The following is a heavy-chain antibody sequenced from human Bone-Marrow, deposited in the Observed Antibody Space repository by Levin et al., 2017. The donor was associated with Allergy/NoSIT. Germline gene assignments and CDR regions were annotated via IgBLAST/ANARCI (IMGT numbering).Heavy chain of an antibody. CDR2: IIPILGIA. J-gene: IGHJ4*02. D-gene: IGHD6-19*01. Sequence: KISCKASGGTFSSYAISWVRQAPGQGLEWMGRIIPILGIANYAQKFQGRVTITADKSTSTAYMELSSLRSEDTAVYYCASRKMYSSGWYVESWGQGTLVTVSS. CDR3: ASRKMYSSGWYVES. CDR1: GGTFSSYA. V-gene: IGHV1-69*04.